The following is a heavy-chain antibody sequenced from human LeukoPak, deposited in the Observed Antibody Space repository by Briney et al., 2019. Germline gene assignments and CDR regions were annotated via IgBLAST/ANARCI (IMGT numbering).Heavy chain of an antibody. J-gene: IGHJ5*02. CDR3: ARGREDGWFEELTRRDWFDP. D-gene: IGHD3-10*01. CDR2: IYYSGST. V-gene: IGHV4-59*01. CDR1: GGSISSYY. Sequence: SETLSLTCTVSGGSISSYYWSWIRQPPGKGLEWIGYIYYSGSTNYNPFLKSRVTISVDTSKNQFSLKLSSVTAADTAVYYCARGREDGWFEELTRRDWFDPWGQGTLVTVSS.